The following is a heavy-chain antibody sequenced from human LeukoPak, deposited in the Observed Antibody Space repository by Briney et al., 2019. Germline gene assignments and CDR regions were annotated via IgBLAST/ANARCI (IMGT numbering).Heavy chain of an antibody. CDR3: ARVLEPV. V-gene: IGHV3-64*01. J-gene: IGHJ4*02. CDR2: ISSNGGST. Sequence: GGSLRLSCAASGFTFSSYAMHWVRQAPGKGLEYVSAISSNGGSTYYANSVKGRFTISRDNSKNTLYLQMGSLRAEDMAVYYCARVLEPVWGQGTLVTVSS. D-gene: IGHD1-14*01. CDR1: GFTFSSYA.